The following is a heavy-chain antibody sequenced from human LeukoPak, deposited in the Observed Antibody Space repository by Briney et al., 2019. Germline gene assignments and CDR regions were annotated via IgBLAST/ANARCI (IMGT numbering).Heavy chain of an antibody. D-gene: IGHD2-2*01. CDR2: INGDGSST. CDR3: AREFYCTSASCHDY. CDR1: GFTFSSYW. V-gene: IGHV3-74*01. J-gene: IGHJ4*02. Sequence: GGSLRLSCAASGFTFSSYWMHWVRQAPGKGLVWVSRINGDGSSTTYADSVKGRFTISRDNAKNTLYLQMNSLRAEDTAVYYCAREFYCTSASCHDYWGQGTLVTVSS.